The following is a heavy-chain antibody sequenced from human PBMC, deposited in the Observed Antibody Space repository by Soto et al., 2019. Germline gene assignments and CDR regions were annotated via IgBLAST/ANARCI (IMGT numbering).Heavy chain of an antibody. V-gene: IGHV3-30*18. D-gene: IGHD2-21*02. J-gene: IGHJ2*01. CDR3: AKGFAYCCGDCYSRFDL. Sequence: QVQLLESGGGVVQPGRSLRLSCAASGFTFSSYGMHWVRQAPGKGLEWVAVISYDGSNKYYADSVKGRFTISRDNSKNTLYLDINSLRADDTAVYYCAKGFAYCCGDCYSRFDLWGRGTLVTVSS. CDR2: ISYDGSNK. CDR1: GFTFSSYG.